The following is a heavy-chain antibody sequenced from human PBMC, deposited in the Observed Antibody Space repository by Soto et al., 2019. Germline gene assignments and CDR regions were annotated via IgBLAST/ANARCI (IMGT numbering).Heavy chain of an antibody. V-gene: IGHV4-34*01. Sequence: TSETLSLTCAVYGGSFSGYYWSWIRQPPGKGLEWIGEINHSGSTNYNPSLKSRVTISVDTSKNQFSLKLSSVTAADTAVYYCAREYITIFGVNWFDPWGQGTLVTVSS. D-gene: IGHD3-3*01. CDR2: INHSGST. J-gene: IGHJ5*02. CDR3: AREYITIFGVNWFDP. CDR1: GGSFSGYY.